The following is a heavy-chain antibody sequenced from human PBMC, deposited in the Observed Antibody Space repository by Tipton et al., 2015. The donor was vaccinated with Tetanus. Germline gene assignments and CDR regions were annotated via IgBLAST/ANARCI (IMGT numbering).Heavy chain of an antibody. V-gene: IGHV1-18*01. CDR1: AYTLRNNF. CDR2: ISTDNVDT. CDR3: AREVWATGLFFDY. J-gene: IGHJ4*02. D-gene: IGHD3-9*01. Sequence: QSGAEVKNPGASVKGSCKASAYTLRNNFISWVRQAPGQGLEWIGWISTDNVDTRYARKFQDRVTMTTDTSTSPVYMELRSLRSDAAAMYYCAREVWATGLFFDYWGQGTLVTVSS.